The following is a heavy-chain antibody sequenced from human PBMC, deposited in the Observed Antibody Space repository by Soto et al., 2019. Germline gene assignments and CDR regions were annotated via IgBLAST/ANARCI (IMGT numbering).Heavy chain of an antibody. J-gene: IGHJ6*02. CDR2: ISAYNGNT. V-gene: IGHV1-18*01. Sequence: QVQLVQSGAEVKKPGASVKVSCKASGYTITSYGITWVRQAPGQGLEWMGWISAYNGNTNYAQKLQGRVTMTTDTSTSTAYMELRSLRSDDTAVYYCARHVDGGYFDWFAMDVWGQGTTVTVSS. CDR1: GYTITSYG. D-gene: IGHD3-9*01. CDR3: ARHVDGGYFDWFAMDV.